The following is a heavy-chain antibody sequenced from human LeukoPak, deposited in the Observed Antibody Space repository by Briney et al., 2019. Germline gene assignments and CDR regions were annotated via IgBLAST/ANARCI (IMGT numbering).Heavy chain of an antibody. CDR1: GYTFTSYG. CDR2: ISAYNGNT. CDR3: ARANLIYDFWSGYYT. J-gene: IGHJ5*02. Sequence: ASVKVSCKASGYTFTSYGISWVRQAPGQGLEWMGWISAYNGNTNYAQKFQGRVTMTRDTSISTAYMELSRLRSDDTAVYYCARANLIYDFWSGYYTWGQGTLVTVSS. V-gene: IGHV1-18*01. D-gene: IGHD3-3*01.